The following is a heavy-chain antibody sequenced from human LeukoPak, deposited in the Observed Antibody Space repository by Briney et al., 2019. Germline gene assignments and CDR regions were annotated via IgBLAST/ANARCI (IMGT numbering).Heavy chain of an antibody. J-gene: IGHJ6*02. V-gene: IGHV4-4*07. CDR1: GGSISSYY. Sequence: SETLSLTCTVSGGSISSYYWSWIRQPAGKGLEWIGRIYTSGSTNYNPSLKSRVTMSVDTSKNQFSLKLSSVTAADTAVYYCARVWEANYGDHNYYGMDVWGQGITVTVSS. CDR2: IYTSGST. CDR3: ARVWEANYGDHNYYGMDV. D-gene: IGHD4-17*01.